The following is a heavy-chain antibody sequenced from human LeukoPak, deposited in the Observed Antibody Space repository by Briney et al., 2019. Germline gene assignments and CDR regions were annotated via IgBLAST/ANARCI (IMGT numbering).Heavy chain of an antibody. D-gene: IGHD3-10*01. Sequence: ASVNVSCKASGYTFTAHYIRWVRQAPGHGLEWMGWIDPNSGGTNYAQKFLGSVTMTGDTSINTAFMELSRLRSDDTAIYYCARGRGTTMVRGVITNYFDLWGRGSLVTVSS. CDR3: ARGRGTTMVRGVITNYFDL. CDR1: GYTFTAHY. V-gene: IGHV1-2*02. J-gene: IGHJ2*01. CDR2: IDPNSGGT.